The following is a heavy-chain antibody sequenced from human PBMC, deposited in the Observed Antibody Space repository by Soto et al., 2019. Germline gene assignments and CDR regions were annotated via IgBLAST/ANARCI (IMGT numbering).Heavy chain of an antibody. V-gene: IGHV1-18*01. D-gene: IGHD4-4*01. Sequence: ASVKVSCKASGYTFTSYGVSGVRQAPGQGLEWMGWISAYNGNTNYAQKLQGRVTMTTDTSTSTAYMELSSLRSEDTAVYYCASYLNYKGHYYYLDVWGKGTTVTVYS. J-gene: IGHJ6*03. CDR2: ISAYNGNT. CDR3: ASYLNYKGHYYYLDV. CDR1: GYTFTSYG.